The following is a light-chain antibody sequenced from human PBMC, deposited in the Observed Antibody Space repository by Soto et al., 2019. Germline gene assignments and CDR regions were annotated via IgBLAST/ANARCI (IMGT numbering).Light chain of an antibody. V-gene: IGKV3-15*01. CDR2: GAS. J-gene: IGKJ4*01. Sequence: EIVMTQSPATLSVSPGERATLSCRASQSVSSNLAWYQQKPGQAPRLLIYGASTRATGIPAGFSGSGSGTEFTLTIGSLQSEDFAVYYCQQYNKFPSLTFGGGTKVEIK. CDR1: QSVSSN. CDR3: QQYNKFPSLT.